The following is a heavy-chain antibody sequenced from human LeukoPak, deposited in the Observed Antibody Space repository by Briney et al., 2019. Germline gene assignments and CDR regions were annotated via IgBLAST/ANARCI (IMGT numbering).Heavy chain of an antibody. J-gene: IGHJ4*02. V-gene: IGHV3-23*01. D-gene: IGHD3-22*01. CDR2: ITGNTANT. Sequence: GGSLRLSCAASGFTFSNYAMTWVRVAPGKGLEWVSAITGNTANTYYADSVKGRFTISRDNSKNTVYLQMNSLRVEDTAVYYCAKRYVSSNYYQCLGEWGQGTLVTVSP. CDR1: GFTFSNYA. CDR3: AKRYVSSNYYQCLGE.